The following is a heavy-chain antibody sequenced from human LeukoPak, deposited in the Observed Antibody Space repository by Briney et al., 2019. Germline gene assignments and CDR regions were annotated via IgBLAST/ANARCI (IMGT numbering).Heavy chain of an antibody. Sequence: SETLSLTCAVSGDSIGSYYWSWLRQPPGKGLEWIGYIYYTGSTNYNPSLKSRVTMFVDMSKNQFSLRLSSVTAADTAVYYCARHRAYSSSSPFDYWGQGTLVTVSS. CDR3: ARHRAYSSSSPFDY. V-gene: IGHV4-59*08. J-gene: IGHJ4*02. CDR2: IYYTGST. D-gene: IGHD6-6*01. CDR1: GDSIGSYY.